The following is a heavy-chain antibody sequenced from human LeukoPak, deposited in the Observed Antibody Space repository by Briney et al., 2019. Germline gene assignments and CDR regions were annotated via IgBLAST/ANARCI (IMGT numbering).Heavy chain of an antibody. J-gene: IGHJ4*02. CDR3: AKWGYDSSGYSYHLIDY. CDR1: GCSVSSVTYY. V-gene: IGHV3-23*01. CDR2: ISGSGGST. Sequence: ETLSLTCTVSGCSVSSVTYYWSWVRQAPGKGLEWVSAISGSGGSTYYADSVKGRFTISRDNSKNTLYLQMNSLRAEDTAVYYCAKWGYDSSGYSYHLIDYWGQGTLVTVSS. D-gene: IGHD3-22*01.